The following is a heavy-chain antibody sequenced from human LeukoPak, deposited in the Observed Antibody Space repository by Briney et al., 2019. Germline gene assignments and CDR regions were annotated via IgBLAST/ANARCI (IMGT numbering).Heavy chain of an antibody. Sequence: SETLSLSCTVSGGSISSYYWSWIRQPPGKGLEWIGYIYYSGSTNYNPSLKSRVTISVDTSKNQFSLKLSSATAADTAVYYCARNRIAAAGTPDYWGQGTLVTVSS. D-gene: IGHD6-13*01. V-gene: IGHV4-59*08. J-gene: IGHJ4*02. CDR3: ARNRIAAAGTPDY. CDR1: GGSISSYY. CDR2: IYYSGST.